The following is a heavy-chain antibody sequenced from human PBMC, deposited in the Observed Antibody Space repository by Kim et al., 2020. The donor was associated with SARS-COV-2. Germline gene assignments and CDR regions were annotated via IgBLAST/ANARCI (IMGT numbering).Heavy chain of an antibody. D-gene: IGHD3-22*01. V-gene: IGHV4-31*03. CDR2: IYNSGST. Sequence: SETLSLTCTVSGGSISSGGYYWSWIRQHPGKGLEWIGYIYNSGSTYYNPSLKSRVTISVDTSKNQFSLKLSSVTAADTAVYYCARGGRYYDSSGYMPWGQGTLVTVSS. CDR1: GGSISSGGYY. CDR3: ARGGRYYDSSGYMP. J-gene: IGHJ5*02.